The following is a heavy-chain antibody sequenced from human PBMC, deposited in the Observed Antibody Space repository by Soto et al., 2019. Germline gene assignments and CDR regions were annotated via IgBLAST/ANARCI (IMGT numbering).Heavy chain of an antibody. Sequence: QVQLVESGGGVVQPGRSLRLSCAASGFTFSSYVMHWVRQAPGKGLEWVAVISYDGSNKYYADSVKGRFTISRDNSKNTLYLQMNSLRAEDTAVYYCAKGGPYDSSGLFDYWGQGTLVTVSS. D-gene: IGHD3-22*01. V-gene: IGHV3-30*18. CDR3: AKGGPYDSSGLFDY. CDR2: ISYDGSNK. J-gene: IGHJ4*02. CDR1: GFTFSSYV.